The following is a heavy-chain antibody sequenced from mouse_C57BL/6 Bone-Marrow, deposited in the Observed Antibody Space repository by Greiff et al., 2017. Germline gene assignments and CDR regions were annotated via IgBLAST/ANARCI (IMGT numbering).Heavy chain of an antibody. V-gene: IGHV1-26*01. J-gene: IGHJ3*01. CDR1: GYTFTDYY. CDR2: INPNNGGT. CDR3: ARCDYDVAY. Sequence: EVQLQQSGPELVKPGASVKISCKASGYTFTDYYMNWVKQSHGKSLEWIGDINPNNGGTSYNQKFKGKATLTVDKSSSTAYMELRSLTSEYSAVYYCARCDYDVAYWGQGTLVTVSA. D-gene: IGHD2-4*01.